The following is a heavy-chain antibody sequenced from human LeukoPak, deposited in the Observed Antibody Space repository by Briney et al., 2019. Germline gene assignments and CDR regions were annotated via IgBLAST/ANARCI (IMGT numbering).Heavy chain of an antibody. D-gene: IGHD1-26*01. Sequence: GGSLRLSCAASGFTFSNAYMNWVRQAPGKGLEWVSGINWNGGSTGYADSVKGRFIISRDNAKNSLYLQMNSLRAEDTALYHCVRGGELLDYWGQGTLVTVSS. CDR1: GFTFSNAY. J-gene: IGHJ4*02. CDR3: VRGGELLDY. V-gene: IGHV3-20*01. CDR2: INWNGGST.